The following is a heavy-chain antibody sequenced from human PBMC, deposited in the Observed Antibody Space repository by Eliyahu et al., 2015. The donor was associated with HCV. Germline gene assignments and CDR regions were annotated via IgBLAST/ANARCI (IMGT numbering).Heavy chain of an antibody. Sequence: QVQLQQWGAGLLKPSETLSLTCAVYGGSFNGYYWSWVRQPPGKGLEWIGDIKHTGSTNYNPSLKSRVTISVDTSRDNFSLKLTSVTAADTAVYYCARGMGFITLSEVVTPFLDPWGQGTLVTVSS. CDR1: GGSFNGYY. J-gene: IGHJ5*02. CDR3: ARGMGFITLSEVVTPFLDP. V-gene: IGHV4-34*01. D-gene: IGHD3-22*01. CDR2: IKHTGST.